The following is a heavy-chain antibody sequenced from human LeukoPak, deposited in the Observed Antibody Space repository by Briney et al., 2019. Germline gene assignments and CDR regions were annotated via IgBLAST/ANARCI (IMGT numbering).Heavy chain of an antibody. CDR3: ASQTLSGCGNY. Sequence: GGSLRLSCAASGFTFSSCAMSWVRQAPGKGLEWASAISGSGGSTYYADSVKGRFTISRDNSKNTLYLQVNSLRAEDTAVYYCASQTLSGCGNYWGQGTLVTVSS. D-gene: IGHD6-25*01. V-gene: IGHV3-23*01. CDR2: ISGSGGST. CDR1: GFTFSSCA. J-gene: IGHJ4*02.